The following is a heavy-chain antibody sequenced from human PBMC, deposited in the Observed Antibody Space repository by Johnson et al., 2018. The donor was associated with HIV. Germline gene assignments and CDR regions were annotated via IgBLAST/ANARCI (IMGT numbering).Heavy chain of an antibody. CDR1: GFTFSDYY. CDR2: ISSSGSTI. V-gene: IGHV3-11*04. D-gene: IGHD6-6*01. J-gene: IGHJ3*02. CDR3: ARSYSSSSHDAFDI. Sequence: QVQLVESGGGLVKPGGSMRLSCAASGFTFSDYYMSWIRQAPGKGLEWVSYISSSGSTIYYADSVKGRCTISRDNAKNSLYLQMNSLRAEDTAVYYCARSYSSSSHDAFDIWGQGTMVTVSS.